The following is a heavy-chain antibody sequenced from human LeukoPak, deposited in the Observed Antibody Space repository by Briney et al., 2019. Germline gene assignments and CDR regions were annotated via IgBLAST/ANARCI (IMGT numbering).Heavy chain of an antibody. Sequence: PGGSLRLSCAASGFILNRYWMSWLRQAPGKGLEWVAYIKQDGSEKYYVDCVKGRFTISRDNDKNSLYLQMNSLRAEDTAVYYCARGYYMDVWGKGTTITVS. CDR2: IKQDGSEK. J-gene: IGHJ6*03. V-gene: IGHV3-7*01. CDR1: GFILNRYW. CDR3: ARGYYMDV.